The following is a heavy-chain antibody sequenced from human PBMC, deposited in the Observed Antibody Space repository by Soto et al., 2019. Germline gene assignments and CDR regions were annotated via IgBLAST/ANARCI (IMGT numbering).Heavy chain of an antibody. D-gene: IGHD2-21*01. V-gene: IGHV3-23*01. CDR2: IRGSGGST. Sequence: EVQVLESGGGLIQPGGTLRLSYTASRFILSSYGMSWVRHAPGKGLECVSSIRGSGGSTWYADSVKGRFTISSDNSKKTLYLQMSSLRVDDTSVYYCAKIPVEYGTFDYWGQGTLVTVSS. J-gene: IGHJ4*02. CDR3: AKIPVEYGTFDY. CDR1: RFILSSYG.